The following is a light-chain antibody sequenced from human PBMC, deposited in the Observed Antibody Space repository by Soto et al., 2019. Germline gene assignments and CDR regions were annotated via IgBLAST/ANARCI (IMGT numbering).Light chain of an antibody. J-gene: IGKJ5*01. CDR2: SAS. V-gene: IGKV1-9*01. CDR1: QGIGRY. CDR3: QQLNSYPIT. Sequence: IQLTQSPSSLSASVGDRVTITCRASQGIGRYLAWYQQKPGKAPKLLIYSASTLQSGVPSGFTGSGSGTDFTLTSSSRQPEDFATYYCQQLNSYPITFGQGTRLEI.